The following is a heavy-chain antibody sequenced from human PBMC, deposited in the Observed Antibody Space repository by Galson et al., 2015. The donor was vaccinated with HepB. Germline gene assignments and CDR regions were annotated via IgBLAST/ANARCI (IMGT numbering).Heavy chain of an antibody. CDR1: GFSLRDYY. CDR3: ARDRPDYYNRSGYYGQFDF. J-gene: IGHJ4*02. Sequence: SLRLSCAASGFSLRDYYMDWVRQAPGKGLEWVSYISSSSSYTGYADSVKGRFTISRDNAKNSVYLQMNNLSAEDTAFYYCARDRPDYYNRSGYYGQFDFWGQGALVTVSS. CDR2: ISSSSSYT. V-gene: IGHV3-11*05. D-gene: IGHD3-22*01.